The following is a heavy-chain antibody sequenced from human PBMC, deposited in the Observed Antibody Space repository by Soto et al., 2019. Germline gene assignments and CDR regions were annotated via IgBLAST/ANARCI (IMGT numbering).Heavy chain of an antibody. CDR2: ISAYNGNT. CDR3: ARDISGVIPAAMFYYYGMDV. V-gene: IGHV1-18*01. D-gene: IGHD2-2*01. Sequence: GASVKVSCKASGYTFTSYGISWVRQAPGQGLEWMGWISAYNGNTNYAQKLQGRVTMTTDTSTSTAYMELRSLRSDDTAVYYCARDISGVIPAAMFYYYGMDVWGQGTTVTVSS. CDR1: GYTFTSYG. J-gene: IGHJ6*02.